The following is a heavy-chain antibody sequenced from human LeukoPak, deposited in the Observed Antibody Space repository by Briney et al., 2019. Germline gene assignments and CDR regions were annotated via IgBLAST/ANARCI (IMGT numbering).Heavy chain of an antibody. J-gene: IGHJ4*02. V-gene: IGHV1-46*01. Sequence: ASVKVSWKASGYTFTSYYMHWVRQAPGQGLEWMGIINPSGGSTSYAQKFQGRVTMTRDTSTSTVYMELSSLRSEDTAVYYCAREGIAVAGGDYWGQGTLVTVSS. CDR3: AREGIAVAGGDY. CDR1: GYTFTSYY. CDR2: INPSGGST. D-gene: IGHD6-19*01.